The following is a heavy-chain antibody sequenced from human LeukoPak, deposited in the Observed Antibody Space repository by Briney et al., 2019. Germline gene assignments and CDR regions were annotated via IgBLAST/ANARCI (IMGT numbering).Heavy chain of an antibody. V-gene: IGHV1-18*01. CDR2: IGTYGGDT. D-gene: IGHD3-16*01. CDR1: TSR. J-gene: IGHJ5*01. Sequence: GASVKVSCKATSRISWVRRAPGQGLEWMGWIGTYGGDTYYAQKFQGRITVTIDTSTSTVYMELRNLRSDDTAVYYCARDLWNFYYDSGYNRDFDSWGQGTLVTVSS. CDR3: ARDLWNFYYDSGYNRDFDS.